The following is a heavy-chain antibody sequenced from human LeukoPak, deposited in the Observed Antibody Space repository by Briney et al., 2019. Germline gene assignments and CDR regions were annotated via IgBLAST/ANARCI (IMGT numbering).Heavy chain of an antibody. CDR2: VNSNDRP. CDR1: GFNFSNYA. D-gene: IGHD2-15*01. V-gene: IGHV3-23*01. Sequence: GGSLRLSCAASGFNFSNYAMTWVPQVPGKGLEWVSSVNSNDRPYYADSVKGRFTISRDNSKNTLYLQMNTLRVEDTALYYCAKARAAVVEAAINYWGQGILVTVSP. J-gene: IGHJ4*02. CDR3: AKARAAVVEAAINY.